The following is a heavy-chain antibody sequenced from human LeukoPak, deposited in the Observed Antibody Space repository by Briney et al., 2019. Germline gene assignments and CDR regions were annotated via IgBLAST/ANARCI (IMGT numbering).Heavy chain of an antibody. CDR1: GGTFSSYA. J-gene: IGHJ3*02. CDR3: ATLRFLEWLSPSDAFDI. D-gene: IGHD3-3*01. Sequence: SVKVSCKASGGTFSSYAISWVRQAPGQGLEWMGGIIPIFGTANYAQKFQGRVTITTDESTSTAYMELSSLRSEDTAVYYCATLRFLEWLSPSDAFDIWGQGTMVTVSS. V-gene: IGHV1-69*05. CDR2: IIPIFGTA.